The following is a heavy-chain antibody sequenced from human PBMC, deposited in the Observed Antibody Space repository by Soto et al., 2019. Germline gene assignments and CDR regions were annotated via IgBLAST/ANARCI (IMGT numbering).Heavy chain of an antibody. J-gene: IGHJ4*02. CDR2: IYPGDADA. Sequence: ESLKISCKGSGYSFTSYWIGWVRQMPGKGLEWMGIIYPGDADAKYSPSFQGQVTISADKSVSIAYLQWSSLKASDTAMYYCARRYYDILTGYYYFDYWGQGTLVTVSS. CDR1: GYSFTSYW. CDR3: ARRYYDILTGYYYFDY. D-gene: IGHD3-9*01. V-gene: IGHV5-51*01.